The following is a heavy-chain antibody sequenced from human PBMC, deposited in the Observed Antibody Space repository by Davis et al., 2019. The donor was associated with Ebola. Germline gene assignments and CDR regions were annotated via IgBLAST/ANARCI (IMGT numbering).Heavy chain of an antibody. CDR1: GGSFSGYY. CDR2: IYHSGST. V-gene: IGHV4-34*01. CDR3: ARVRGSYGAYFDY. Sequence: SETLSLTCAVYGGSFSGYYWSWIRQPPGKGLEWIGEIYHSGSTNYNPSLKSRVTISVDTSKNQFSLKLSSVTAADTAVYYCARVRGSYGAYFDYWGQGTLVTISS. D-gene: IGHD1-26*01. J-gene: IGHJ4*02.